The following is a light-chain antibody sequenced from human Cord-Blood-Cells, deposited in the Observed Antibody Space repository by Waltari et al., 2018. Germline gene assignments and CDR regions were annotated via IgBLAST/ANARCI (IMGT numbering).Light chain of an antibody. Sequence: EIVLTQSPGTLSLSPGERATPSCRASQSVSSSYLAWYQQKPGQAPRPLIYGASSRATGIPDRFSGSGSGTDFTLTISRLEPEDFAVYYCQQDGSSPPWTFGQGTKVEIK. CDR3: QQDGSSPPWT. J-gene: IGKJ1*01. CDR2: GAS. V-gene: IGKV3-20*01. CDR1: QSVSSSY.